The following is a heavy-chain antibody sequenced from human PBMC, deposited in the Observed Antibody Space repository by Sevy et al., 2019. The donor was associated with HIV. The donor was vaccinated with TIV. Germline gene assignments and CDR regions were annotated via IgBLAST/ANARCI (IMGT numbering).Heavy chain of an antibody. Sequence: SQTLSLTCAISGDSVSSNSAAWNWIRQSPSRGLEWLGRTYYRSKWYNDYAVSVKSRITINPDTSKNQFSLQLNSVTPEDTAVYYCARQGDGSGSSTPHYYYYGMDVWGQGTTVTVSS. D-gene: IGHD3-10*01. V-gene: IGHV6-1*01. J-gene: IGHJ6*02. CDR2: TYYRSKWYN. CDR1: GDSVSSNSAA. CDR3: ARQGDGSGSSTPHYYYYGMDV.